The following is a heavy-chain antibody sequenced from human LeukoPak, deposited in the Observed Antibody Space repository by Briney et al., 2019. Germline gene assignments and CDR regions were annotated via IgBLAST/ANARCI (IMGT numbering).Heavy chain of an antibody. D-gene: IGHD2-21*01. CDR2: IYENGSST. V-gene: IGHV3-23*01. CDR3: AKDFRIGYSAHFDY. J-gene: IGHJ4*02. Sequence: GGSLRLSCVGSGFTFRSHAMSWVRQAPEKGLEFVSDIYENGSSTNYADSVKGRFSISRDNSKNTLYLQMDSLRGEDRAVYYCAKDFRIGYSAHFDYWGQGALVTVSS. CDR1: GFTFRSHA.